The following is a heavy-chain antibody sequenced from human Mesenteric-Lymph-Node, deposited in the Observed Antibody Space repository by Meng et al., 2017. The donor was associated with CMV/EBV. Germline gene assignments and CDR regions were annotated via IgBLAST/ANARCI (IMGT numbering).Heavy chain of an antibody. Sequence: ASVKVSCKASDYTFTSYDITWVRQAPGQGLEWMGWISGYNGNTNYAQKFQDRVTMTTDTPTNTAYMELRSLRSDDTAVYYCVITTSWAEKRIDPWGQGTLVTVSS. D-gene: IGHD1-1*01. CDR1: DYTFTSYD. CDR2: ISGYNGNT. V-gene: IGHV1-18*01. J-gene: IGHJ5*02. CDR3: VITTSWAEKRIDP.